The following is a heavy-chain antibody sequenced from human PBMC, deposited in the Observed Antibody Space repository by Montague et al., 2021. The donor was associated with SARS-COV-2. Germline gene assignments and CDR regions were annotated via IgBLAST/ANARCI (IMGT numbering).Heavy chain of an antibody. CDR1: GGFISSGNW. D-gene: IGHD6-13*01. J-gene: IGHJ4*02. Sequence: SETLSLTCAVSGGFISSGNWWSWVRQPPGKGLEWIGEIFHSGAASYNPSLKSRPTMSMDKSKNEFSLKLNSVTAADTAMYYCARYFVAAVPDRFDSWGQGVLVTVSS. CDR2: IFHSGAA. V-gene: IGHV4/OR15-8*02. CDR3: ARYFVAAVPDRFDS.